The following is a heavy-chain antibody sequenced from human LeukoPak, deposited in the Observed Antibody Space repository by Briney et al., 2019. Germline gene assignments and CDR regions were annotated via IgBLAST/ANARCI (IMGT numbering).Heavy chain of an antibody. CDR2: IYSGGST. CDR3: ARDGRNYYDSSGYPYAEYFQH. D-gene: IGHD3-22*01. V-gene: IGHV3-66*02. Sequence: GGSLRLSCAASGFTVSSNYMSWVRQAPGKGLEWVSVIYSGGSTYYADSVKGRFTISRDNSKNTLYLQMNSLRAEDTAVYYCARDGRNYYDSSGYPYAEYFQHWGQGTLVTVSP. CDR1: GFTVSSNY. J-gene: IGHJ1*01.